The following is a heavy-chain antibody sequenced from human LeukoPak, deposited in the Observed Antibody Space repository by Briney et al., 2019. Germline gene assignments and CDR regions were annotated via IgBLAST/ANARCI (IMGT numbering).Heavy chain of an antibody. CDR2: IYYSGST. J-gene: IGHJ4*02. V-gene: IGHV4-59*01. CDR3: ARAAWVYSSGWQRRGPLDY. D-gene: IGHD6-19*01. Sequence: SETLSLTCTVSGGSISSYYWSWIRQPPGKGLEWIGYIYYSGSTNYNPSLKSRVTISVDTPKNQFSLKLSSVTAADTAVYYCARAAWVYSSGWQRRGPLDYWGQGTLVTVSS. CDR1: GGSISSYY.